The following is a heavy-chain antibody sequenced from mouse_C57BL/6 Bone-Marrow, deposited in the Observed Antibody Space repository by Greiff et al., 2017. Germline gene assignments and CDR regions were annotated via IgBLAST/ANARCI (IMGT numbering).Heavy chain of an antibody. Sequence: EVMLVESGGGLVQPGGSLSLSCAASGFTFTDYYMSWVRQPPGKALEWLGFIRNKANGYTTESSASVKGRFTISRGNSQSILYLQMNALRAEDRATYYCAKWGYDGSRASGYYFDYWGKGTTLTVSS. V-gene: IGHV7-3*01. CDR2: IRNKANGYTT. CDR1: GFTFTDYY. J-gene: IGHJ2*01. D-gene: IGHD1-1*01. CDR3: AKWGYDGSRASGYYFDY.